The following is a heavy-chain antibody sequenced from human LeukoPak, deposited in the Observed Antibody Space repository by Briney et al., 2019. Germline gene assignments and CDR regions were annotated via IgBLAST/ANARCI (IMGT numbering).Heavy chain of an antibody. D-gene: IGHD5-24*01. CDR2: ISAYNGNT. V-gene: IGHV1-18*04. CDR3: ARVRDGRPPDY. CDR1: GYTFTSYG. J-gene: IGHJ4*02. Sequence: ASVKVSFKASGYTFTSYGISWVRQAPGQGPEWMGWISAYNGNTNYAQKLQGRVTMTTDTSTSTAYMELRSLRSDDTAVYYCARVRDGRPPDYWGQGTLVTVSS.